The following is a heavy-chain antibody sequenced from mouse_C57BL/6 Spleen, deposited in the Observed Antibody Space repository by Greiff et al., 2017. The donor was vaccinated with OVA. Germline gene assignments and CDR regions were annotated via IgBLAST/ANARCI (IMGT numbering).Heavy chain of an antibody. CDR2: INSDGGST. V-gene: IGHV5-2*01. Sequence: EVQLVESGGGLVQPGESLKLSCESSEYEFPSHDMSWVRQTPEKRLELVAAINSDGGSTYYPDTMERRFIISRDNTKKTLYLQMSSLRSEDTALYYCAGQSNYVWFAYWGQGTLVTVSA. J-gene: IGHJ3*01. CDR3: AGQSNYVWFAY. CDR1: EYEFPSHD. D-gene: IGHD2-5*01.